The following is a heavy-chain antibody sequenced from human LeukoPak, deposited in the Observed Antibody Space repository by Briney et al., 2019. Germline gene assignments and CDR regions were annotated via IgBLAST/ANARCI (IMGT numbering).Heavy chain of an antibody. J-gene: IGHJ5*02. CDR1: GGSIGSSSYY. CDR2: IYYSGST. V-gene: IGHV4-39*07. D-gene: IGHD2/OR15-2a*01. Sequence: PSETLSLTCTVSGGSIGSSSYYWGWIRQPPGKGLEWIGSIYYSGSTYYNPSLKSRVAISVDTSKNHFSLKLSSVTAADTAVYYCATVFALKGGTTPGGWFDPWGQGTLVTVSS. CDR3: ATVFALKGGTTPGGWFDP.